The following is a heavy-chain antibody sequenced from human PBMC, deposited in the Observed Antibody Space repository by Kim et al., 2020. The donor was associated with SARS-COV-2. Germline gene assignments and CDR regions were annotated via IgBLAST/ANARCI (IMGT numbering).Heavy chain of an antibody. CDR2: ISGSGGST. CDR3: AKDSVRQWSHRKKHLNKHHGFDP. CDR1: GFTFSSYA. V-gene: IGHV3-23*01. Sequence: GGSLRLSCAASGFTFSSYAMSWVRQAPGKGLEWVSAISGSGGSTYYADSVTGRFTISRDNSKNTLYLQMNSLRAEDTAVYYCAKDSVRQWSHRKKHLNKHHGFDPWGQGTLVTVSS. D-gene: IGHD3-3*01. J-gene: IGHJ5*02.